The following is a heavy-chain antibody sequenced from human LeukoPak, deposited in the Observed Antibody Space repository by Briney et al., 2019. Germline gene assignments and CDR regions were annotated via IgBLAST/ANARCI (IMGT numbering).Heavy chain of an antibody. D-gene: IGHD2/OR15-2a*01. CDR1: GFTFSSYW. CDR2: INSDGSST. V-gene: IGHV3-74*01. Sequence: PGGSLRLSCAASGFTFSSYWMHWVRQAPGKGLVWVSRINSDGSSTSYAGSVKGRFTISRDNAKNTVYLQMNSLSTEDTGVYYCVRMLNSDLWGQGTLVTVSS. CDR3: VRMLNSDL. J-gene: IGHJ5*02.